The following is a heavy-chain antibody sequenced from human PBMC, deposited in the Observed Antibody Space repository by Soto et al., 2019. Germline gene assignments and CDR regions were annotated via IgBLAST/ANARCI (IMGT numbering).Heavy chain of an antibody. D-gene: IGHD3-10*01. CDR2: ISYDGSNK. V-gene: IGHV3-30*18. J-gene: IGHJ4*02. CDR3: AKGARLHYYGSGSYYGFDY. CDR1: GFTFSSYG. Sequence: GGSLRLSCAASGFTFSSYGMHWVRQAPGKGLEWVAVISYDGSNKYYADSVKGRFTISRDNSKNTLYLQMNSLRAGDTAVYYCAKGARLHYYGSGSYYGFDYWGQGTLVTVSS.